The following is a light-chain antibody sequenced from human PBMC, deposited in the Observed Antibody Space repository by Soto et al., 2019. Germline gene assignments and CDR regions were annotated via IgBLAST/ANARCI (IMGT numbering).Light chain of an antibody. Sequence: QAVVTQPPSVSGAPGQRVTISCTGSSSNIGAGYDVHWYQQLPGTAPKLLIYGNSNRPSGVPDRFSGSKSGTSASLAITGLQAEDEADYYCQSYDSSLSGYVFGTGTMVTVL. J-gene: IGLJ1*01. V-gene: IGLV1-40*01. CDR1: SSNIGAGYD. CDR2: GNS. CDR3: QSYDSSLSGYV.